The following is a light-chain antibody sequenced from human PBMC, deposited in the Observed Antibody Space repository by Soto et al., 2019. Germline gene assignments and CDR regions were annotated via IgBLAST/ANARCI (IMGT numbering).Light chain of an antibody. Sequence: EIVLTQSPATLSLSPGERATLSCRASQSVSSYLAWSQQKSCQAPRLLIYDASARATAIPARFSGSGSGTDFTLTISSLEPEDFAVYYCQQRSNWPGTFGQGTKLEIK. J-gene: IGKJ2*01. CDR1: QSVSSY. CDR3: QQRSNWPGT. CDR2: DAS. V-gene: IGKV3-11*01.